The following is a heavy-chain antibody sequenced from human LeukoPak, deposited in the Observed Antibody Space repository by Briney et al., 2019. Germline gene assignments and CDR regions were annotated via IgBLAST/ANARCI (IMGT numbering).Heavy chain of an antibody. CDR2: IYYSGST. Sequence: SETLSLTCTVSGGSISSSSYYWGWIRQPPGKGLECIGSIYYSGSTYYNPSLKSRVNISVDTSKNQFSLKLSFVTAADTAVYYCARIEYSSSCDYWGQGTLVTVSS. CDR3: ARIEYSSSCDY. J-gene: IGHJ4*02. D-gene: IGHD6-6*01. V-gene: IGHV4-39*07. CDR1: GGSISSSSYY.